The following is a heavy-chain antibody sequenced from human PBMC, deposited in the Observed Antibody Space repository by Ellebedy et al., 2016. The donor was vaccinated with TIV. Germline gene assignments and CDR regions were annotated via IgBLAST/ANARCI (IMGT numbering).Heavy chain of an antibody. V-gene: IGHV4-59*01. J-gene: IGHJ4*02. CDR3: ARIGLSGGYWSFFDF. CDR1: DGSTSGYY. CDR2: IHYSGST. Sequence: MPSETLSLTCTVSDGSTSGYYWSWIRQPPGKGLEWIGYIHYSGSTSYNPSLKSRVSISADTPTGHFSLILSSVTAADKAVYFCARIGLSGGYWSFFDFWGQGTLVTVSS. D-gene: IGHD3-22*01.